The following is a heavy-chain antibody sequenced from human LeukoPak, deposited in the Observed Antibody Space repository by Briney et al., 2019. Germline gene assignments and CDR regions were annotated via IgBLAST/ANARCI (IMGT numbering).Heavy chain of an antibody. CDR2: ISYDGSNK. CDR3: ARDQYSGYEWHYYYYMDV. Sequence: GGSLRLSCAASGFTFRSYAMHWVRQAPGKGLEWVAVISYDGSNKYYADSVKGRFTISRDNSKNTLYLQMNSLRAEDTALYYCARDQYSGYEWHYYYYMDVWGKGTTVTVSS. J-gene: IGHJ6*03. D-gene: IGHD5-12*01. CDR1: GFTFRSYA. V-gene: IGHV3-30*04.